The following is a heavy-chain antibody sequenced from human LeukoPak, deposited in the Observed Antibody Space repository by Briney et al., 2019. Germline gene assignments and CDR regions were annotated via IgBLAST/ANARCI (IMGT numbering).Heavy chain of an antibody. CDR2: ITSKTDGGTT. CDR1: GFTFSNAW. Sequence: GGSLRLSCAASGFTFSNAWMSWVRQAPGKGLEWVGRITSKTDGGTTDYAAPVKGRFTISRDDSKNTLYLQMNSLRAEDTAVYYCAREGITYYDILTPLDYWGQGTLVTVSS. V-gene: IGHV3-15*01. CDR3: AREGITYYDILTPLDY. J-gene: IGHJ4*02. D-gene: IGHD3-9*01.